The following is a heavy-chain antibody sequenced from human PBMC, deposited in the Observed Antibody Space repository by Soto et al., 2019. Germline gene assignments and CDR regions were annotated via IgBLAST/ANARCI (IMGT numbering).Heavy chain of an antibody. CDR3: XXXXXXXXDL. J-gene: IGHJ6*02. CDR2: IHSDGSTT. Sequence: EVQLVESEGGLVQRGGSLRLSCAASGFTFNYYWMHWVRQAPGQGLVWVSHIHSDGSTTTYADSVKGRFTISRDNAKYTLYMQMNSLRAAXXXXXXXXXXXXXXXDLWGQGTAVTVSS. V-gene: IGHV3-74*01. CDR1: GFTFNYYW.